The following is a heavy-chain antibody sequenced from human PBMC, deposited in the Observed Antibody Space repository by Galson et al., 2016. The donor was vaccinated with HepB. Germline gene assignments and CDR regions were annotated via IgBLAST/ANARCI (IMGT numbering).Heavy chain of an antibody. Sequence: SLRLSCAASGFSFITYSLNWVRQSPGKGLEWVSYISTSGTIYYADSVKGRFTISRDNSKNTLYLQMTGLRAEDTAVYYCAKDQSDYVWGSYRDGGDYWGQGTLV. CDR2: ISTSGTI. CDR1: GFSFITYS. D-gene: IGHD3-16*02. CDR3: AKDQSDYVWGSYRDGGDY. V-gene: IGHV3-48*01. J-gene: IGHJ4*02.